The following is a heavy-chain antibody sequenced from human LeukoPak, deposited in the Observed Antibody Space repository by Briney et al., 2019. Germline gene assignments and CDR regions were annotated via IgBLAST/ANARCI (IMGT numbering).Heavy chain of an antibody. CDR2: ISSYSSYT. V-gene: IGHV3-21*01. CDR3: AKPVAGDRYFDY. CDR1: GFTFSSYA. D-gene: IGHD3-16*01. Sequence: GGSLRLSCAASGFTFSSYAMSWVRQAPGKGLEWVSSISSYSSYTYYADSVRGRFTISRDNAKNSLYLQMNSLRAADTAVYYCAKPVAGDRYFDYWGQGTLVTVSS. J-gene: IGHJ4*02.